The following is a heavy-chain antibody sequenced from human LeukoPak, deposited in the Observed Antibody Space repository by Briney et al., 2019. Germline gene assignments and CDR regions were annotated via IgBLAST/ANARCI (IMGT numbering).Heavy chain of an antibody. CDR1: GGSVSSGSYY. D-gene: IGHD7-27*01. J-gene: IGHJ4*02. Sequence: SEPLSLTCTVSGGSVSSGSYYWGWIRQPPGKGLEWIGSIYYSGSTYYNPSLKSRVTISVDTSKNQFSLKLSSVTAADTAVYYCAATDVTGEDYWGQGTLVTVSS. CDR3: AATDVTGEDY. CDR2: IYYSGST. V-gene: IGHV4-39*01.